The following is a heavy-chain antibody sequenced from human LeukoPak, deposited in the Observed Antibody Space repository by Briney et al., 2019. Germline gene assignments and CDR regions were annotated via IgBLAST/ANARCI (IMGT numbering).Heavy chain of an antibody. CDR3: ARGAVIPIVVVPAAIRYFDY. Sequence: SETLSLTCAVYGGSFSGYYWSWIRQPPGKGLEWIGEINHSGSTNYNPSLKSRVTISVGTSKNQFSLKLSSVTAADTAVYYCARGAVIPIVVVPAAIRYFDYWGQGTLVTVSS. CDR1: GGSFSGYY. J-gene: IGHJ4*02. CDR2: INHSGST. V-gene: IGHV4-34*01. D-gene: IGHD2-2*02.